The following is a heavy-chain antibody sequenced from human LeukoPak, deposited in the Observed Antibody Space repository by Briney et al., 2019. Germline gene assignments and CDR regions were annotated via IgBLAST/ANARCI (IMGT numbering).Heavy chain of an antibody. Sequence: GGSLRLSCEASGFTFSNYPMSWVRQSPGKGLEWVSTITDVGDIFYTYSVRGRFTISRDNSKNTVYMQMDGLRAEDTAVYYCTRDRGGSPTDVFDYWGQGTLVTVSS. CDR3: TRDRGGSPTDVFDY. CDR2: ITDVGDI. CDR1: GFTFSNYP. V-gene: IGHV3-23*01. J-gene: IGHJ4*02. D-gene: IGHD2-15*01.